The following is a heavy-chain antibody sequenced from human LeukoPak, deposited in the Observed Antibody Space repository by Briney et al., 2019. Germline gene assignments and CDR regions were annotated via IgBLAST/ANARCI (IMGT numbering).Heavy chain of an antibody. CDR3: ARVPYYYDSSGYPNNWFDP. Sequence: SETLSLTCTVSGGSLSSYYWSWIRQPPGKGLEWIGYIYYSGSTNYNPSLKSRVTISVDTSKNQFSLKLSSVTAADTAVYYCARVPYYYDSSGYPNNWFDPWGQGTLVTVSS. V-gene: IGHV4-59*01. J-gene: IGHJ5*02. D-gene: IGHD3-22*01. CDR1: GGSLSSYY. CDR2: IYYSGST.